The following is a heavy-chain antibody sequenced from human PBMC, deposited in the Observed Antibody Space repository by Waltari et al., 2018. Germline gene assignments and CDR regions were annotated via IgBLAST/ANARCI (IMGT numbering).Heavy chain of an antibody. Sequence: EVQLVESEGGSVQPGGSLRLSCTAPEFSFRNYWKHWLRQVPGKGLLWVSHIDNSGRDWRSPDYADSVKGRFTISTDNAKNTVYLQMNSLRVEDTAVYYCARDTPGDGIDYWGQGTLVTVSS. CDR1: EFSFRNYW. D-gene: IGHD7-27*01. V-gene: IGHV3-74*01. J-gene: IGHJ4*02. CDR3: ARDTPGDGIDY. CDR2: IDNSGRDWRSP.